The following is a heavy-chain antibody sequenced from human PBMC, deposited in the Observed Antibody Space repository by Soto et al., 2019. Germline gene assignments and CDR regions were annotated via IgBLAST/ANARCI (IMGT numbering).Heavy chain of an antibody. CDR1: GYSFTSYW. D-gene: IGHD6-6*01. V-gene: IGHV5-10-1*01. CDR2: IDPSDSYT. Sequence: GESLKISCKGSGYSFTSYWISWVRQMPGKGLEWMGRIDPSDSYTNYSPSFQGHVTISADKSISTAYMQWSSLKASDTAMYYFARHIAARPTYYYYGMDVWGQGTTVTVSS. CDR3: ARHIAARPTYYYYGMDV. J-gene: IGHJ6*02.